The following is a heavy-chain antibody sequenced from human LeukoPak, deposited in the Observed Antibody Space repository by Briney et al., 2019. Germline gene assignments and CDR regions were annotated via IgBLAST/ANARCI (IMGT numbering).Heavy chain of an antibody. CDR3: AKYARGPLD. V-gene: IGHV3-7*01. D-gene: IGHD6-6*01. CDR2: IKQDGSEK. CDR1: GFTFSNCW. J-gene: IGHJ4*02. Sequence: GGSLRLSFAASGFTFSNCWMSWVRQAPGKGLECVANIKQDGSEKNYVDSVKGRFTTSRDNAKNSLYLQMNSLRAEDTAVYYCAKYARGPLDWGQGTLVTVSS.